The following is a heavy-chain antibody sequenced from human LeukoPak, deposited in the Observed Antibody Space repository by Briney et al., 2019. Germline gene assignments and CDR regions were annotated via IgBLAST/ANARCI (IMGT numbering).Heavy chain of an antibody. CDR3: ARAPYWNYDY. CDR1: GGSISSGDYY. J-gene: IGHJ4*02. V-gene: IGHV4-30-4*08. D-gene: IGHD1-7*01. CDR2: IYYSGSP. Sequence: PSETLSLTCTVSGGSISSGDYYWSWIRQPPGKGLEWIGYIYYSGSPYYNPPLKSRVTITVDTSKNQFSLKLSSVTAADTAVYYCARAPYWNYDYWGQGTLVTVSS.